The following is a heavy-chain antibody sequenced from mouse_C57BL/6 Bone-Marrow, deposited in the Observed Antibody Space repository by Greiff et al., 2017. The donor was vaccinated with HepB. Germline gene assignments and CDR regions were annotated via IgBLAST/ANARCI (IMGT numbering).Heavy chain of an antibody. V-gene: IGHV7-1*01. D-gene: IGHD1-1*01. CDR3: AREYYYGSSYWFAY. Sequence: EVKVVESGGGLVQSGRSLRLSCATSGFTFSDFYMEWVRQAPGKGLEWIAASRNKANDYTTEYSASVKGRFIVSRDTSQSILYLQMNALRAEDTAIYYCAREYYYGSSYWFAYWGQGTLVTVSA. J-gene: IGHJ3*01. CDR1: GFTFSDFY. CDR2: SRNKANDYTT.